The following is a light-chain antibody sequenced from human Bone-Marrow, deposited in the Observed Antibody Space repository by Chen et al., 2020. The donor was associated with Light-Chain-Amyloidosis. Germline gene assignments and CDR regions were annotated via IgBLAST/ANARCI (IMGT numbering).Light chain of an antibody. V-gene: IGLV6-57*01. Sequence: NFMLTHPHSASESPGKTAIISCTRSSGSIATNYVQWYQQRPGSSPTTVIYEDDQRPSGVPDRFSGSIDRSSNSASLTISGLKTEDEADYYCQSYQGSSQGVFGGGTKLTVL. CDR2: EDD. CDR3: QSYQGSSQGV. J-gene: IGLJ3*02. CDR1: SGSIATNY.